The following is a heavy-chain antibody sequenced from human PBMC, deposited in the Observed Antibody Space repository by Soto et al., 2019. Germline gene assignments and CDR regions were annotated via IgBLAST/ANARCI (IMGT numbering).Heavy chain of an antibody. CDR1: GFTVGSNH. CDR3: AGYGGNSV. J-gene: IGHJ4*02. Sequence: EVQLVESGGGLTQPGGSLRLSCAVSGFTVGSNHVTWVRQATGKGLQWVSAIYNDGSTYYADSVKGRFTISRDNSKNAVSLQMNSLGAEDTAVYFCAGYGGNSVWGQGTLVTVSS. D-gene: IGHD4-17*01. V-gene: IGHV3-53*01. CDR2: IYNDGST.